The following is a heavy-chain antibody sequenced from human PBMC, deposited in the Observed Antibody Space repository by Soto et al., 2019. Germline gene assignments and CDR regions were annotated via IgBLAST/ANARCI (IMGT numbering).Heavy chain of an antibody. CDR2: ISYDGSNK. J-gene: IGHJ4*02. CDR1: GFTFSTYG. V-gene: IGHV3-30*18. D-gene: IGHD1-26*01. CDR3: AKGSYSGIYSDFDY. Sequence: QVQLVESGGGVVQPGGSLRLSCAASGFTFSTYGMFWVRQAPGKGLEWVALISYDGSNKYYADSVKGRFTISRDNSKNTLYLQMNSLRAEDTAVYYCAKGSYSGIYSDFDYWGQGTLVTVSS.